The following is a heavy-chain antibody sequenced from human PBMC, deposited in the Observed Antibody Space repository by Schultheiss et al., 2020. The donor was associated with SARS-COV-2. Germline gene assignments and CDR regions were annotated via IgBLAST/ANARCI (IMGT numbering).Heavy chain of an antibody. CDR2: ISYDGSNK. J-gene: IGHJ5*02. CDR3: ARTHIVVVVAATIPTLNWFDP. Sequence: GGSLRLSCAASGFTFSSYAMHWVRQAPGKGLEWVAVISYDGSNKYYADSVKGRFTISRDNSKNTLYLQMNSLRAEDTAVYYCARTHIVVVVAATIPTLNWFDPWGQGTLVTVSS. V-gene: IGHV3-30-3*01. D-gene: IGHD2-15*01. CDR1: GFTFSSYA.